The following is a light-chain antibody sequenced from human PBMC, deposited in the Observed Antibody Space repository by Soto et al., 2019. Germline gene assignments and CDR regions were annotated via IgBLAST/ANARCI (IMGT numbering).Light chain of an antibody. V-gene: IGLV2-8*01. CDR2: EVT. J-gene: IGLJ2*01. CDR1: RDDVGGYNY. CDR3: NSYVVSNVVF. Sequence: QSALTQRPSASGSPGQSVTISCAGTRDDVGGYNYVSWYQHHPGKAPKLLIYEVTKRPSGVPDRFSGSKSGNTAYLTVSGLRAEDEALYYCNSYVVSNVVFFGGGIKLTVL.